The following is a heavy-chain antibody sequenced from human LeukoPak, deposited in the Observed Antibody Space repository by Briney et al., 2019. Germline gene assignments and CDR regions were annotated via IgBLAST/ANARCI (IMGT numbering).Heavy chain of an antibody. D-gene: IGHD3-10*01. CDR1: GLTFSSYA. CDR3: AKSVAGGSGYYYDMDV. Sequence: PGGSLRLSCAASGLTFSSYAMSWVRLAPGKGLEWVSGISGSDGGTYYADSVKGRFTISRDNSKNTLYLQMNSLRAEDTAVYYCAKSVAGGSGYYYDMDVWGQGTTVTVSS. J-gene: IGHJ6*02. CDR2: ISGSDGGT. V-gene: IGHV3-23*01.